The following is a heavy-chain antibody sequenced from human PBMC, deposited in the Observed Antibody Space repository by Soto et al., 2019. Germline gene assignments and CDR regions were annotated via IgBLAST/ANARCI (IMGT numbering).Heavy chain of an antibody. J-gene: IGHJ5*02. D-gene: IGHD3-10*01. CDR3: ARAGPGIGWVEDWFAP. V-gene: IGHV4-39*01. CDR2: IYYSGST. Sequence: QLQLQESGPGLVKPSETLSLTCTVSGGSISSSSYYWGWIRQPPGKGLEWIGSIYYSGSTYYNPSLRRRVTISVDTSKNQFSLKLSSVTAADTAVYYCARAGPGIGWVEDWFAPWGQGTLVTVSS. CDR1: GGSISSSSYY.